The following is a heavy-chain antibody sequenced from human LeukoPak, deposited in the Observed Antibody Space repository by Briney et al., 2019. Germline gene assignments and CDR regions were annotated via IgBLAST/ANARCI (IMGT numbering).Heavy chain of an antibody. CDR2: IIPIFGTA. CDR1: GGTLSSYA. V-gene: IGHV1-69*13. CDR3: ASLGGAMVRGVITTNNFDY. Sequence: SVKVSCKASGGTLSSYAISWVRQAPGQGLEWMGGIIPIFGTANYAQKFQGRVTITADESTSTAYMELSSLGSEDTAVYYCASLGGAMVRGVITTNNFDYWGQGTLVTVSS. D-gene: IGHD3-10*01. J-gene: IGHJ4*02.